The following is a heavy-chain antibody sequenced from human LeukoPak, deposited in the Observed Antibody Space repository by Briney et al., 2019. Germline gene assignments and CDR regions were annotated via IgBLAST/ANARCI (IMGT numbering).Heavy chain of an antibody. Sequence: GGSLRLSCAASGFTFSSYWMSWVRQAPGKGVEGVANIKQDGSEKYYVDSVKGRFTISRDNAKNSLYLQMNSLRAEDTAVYYCARVMNLDAFDIWGQGTMVTVSS. V-gene: IGHV3-7*01. CDR3: ARVMNLDAFDI. CDR1: GFTFSSYW. CDR2: IKQDGSEK. D-gene: IGHD1-14*01. J-gene: IGHJ3*02.